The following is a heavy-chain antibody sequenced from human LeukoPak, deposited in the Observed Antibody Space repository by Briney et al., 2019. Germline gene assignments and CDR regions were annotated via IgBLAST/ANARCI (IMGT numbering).Heavy chain of an antibody. J-gene: IGHJ4*02. D-gene: IGHD3-22*01. Sequence: ASAKVSCKASGYTFTNYEINWVRQATGHGLEWMGWMSPNSGDTAYAQKFQGRITMTRSTSITTAYMELSGLRSDDTAVYYCARGLGSYDSSELTWPMISFWGQGTQVTVSS. V-gene: IGHV1-8*01. CDR3: ARGLGSYDSSELTWPMISF. CDR1: GYTFTNYE. CDR2: MSPNSGDT.